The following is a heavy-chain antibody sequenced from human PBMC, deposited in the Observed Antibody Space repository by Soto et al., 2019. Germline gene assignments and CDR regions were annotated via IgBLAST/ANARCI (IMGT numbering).Heavy chain of an antibody. CDR1: GFTVSSSW. Sequence: LRMCGAACGFTVSSSWLSLVIQAPGKGLEWVANIKQDGSEKYYVDSVKGRFTISRDNAKNSLYLQMNSLRAEDTAVYYCASWYDYYGSGSYYSYWGHGTLVTVS. CDR3: ASWYDYYGSGSYYSY. J-gene: IGHJ4*01. CDR2: IKQDGSEK. D-gene: IGHD3-10*01. V-gene: IGHV3-7*01.